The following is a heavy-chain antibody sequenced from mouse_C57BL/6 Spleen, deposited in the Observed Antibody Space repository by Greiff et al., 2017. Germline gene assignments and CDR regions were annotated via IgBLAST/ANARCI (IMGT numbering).Heavy chain of an antibody. CDR2: IWGDGST. V-gene: IGHV2-3*01. Sequence: VKVVESGPGLVAPSQSLSITCTVSGFSLTSYGVSWVRQPPGKGLEWLGVIWGDGSTNYHSALISRLSISKDNSKSQVFLKLNSLQTDDTATYYCAKPEGLRRGPWFAYWGQGTLVTVSA. CDR1: GFSLTSYG. CDR3: AKPEGLRRGPWFAY. D-gene: IGHD2-4*01. J-gene: IGHJ3*01.